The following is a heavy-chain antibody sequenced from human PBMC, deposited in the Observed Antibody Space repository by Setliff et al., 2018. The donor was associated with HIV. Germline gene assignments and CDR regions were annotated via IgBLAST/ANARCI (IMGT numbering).Heavy chain of an antibody. Sequence: SETLSLTCTVSGASISSGGYYWNWIRQLPGKGLEWIGYILDSGSTCYNPSLRGRLSMSIDTSANQFSVELTSVTAADTALYFCARVPNWGSAPFAYDVWGLGTMGTVS. CDR1: GASISSGGYY. CDR2: ILDSGST. CDR3: ARVPNWGSAPFAYDV. J-gene: IGHJ3*01. D-gene: IGHD7-27*01. V-gene: IGHV4-31*03.